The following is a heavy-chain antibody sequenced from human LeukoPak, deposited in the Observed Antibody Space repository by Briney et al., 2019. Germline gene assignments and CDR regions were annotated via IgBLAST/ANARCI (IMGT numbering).Heavy chain of an antibody. V-gene: IGHV3-7*01. CDR2: IKQDGNEK. Sequence: PGGSLRLSCAASGFTFRTYWMSWVGPGPGKGLEWVANIKQDGNEKYYVDSVKGRFTNSRHNAKNSLDLQMNSQRAEDTAVYYCARDTLGEGEDANYAVYDFDYWGQGTPVTVSS. CDR1: GFTFRTYW. J-gene: IGHJ4*02. CDR3: ARDTLGEGEDANYAVYDFDY. D-gene: IGHD4/OR15-4a*01.